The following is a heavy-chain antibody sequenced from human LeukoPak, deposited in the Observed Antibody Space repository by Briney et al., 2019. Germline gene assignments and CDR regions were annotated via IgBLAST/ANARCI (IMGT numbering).Heavy chain of an antibody. CDR1: GFSFSSYS. J-gene: IGHJ4*02. Sequence: PGGSLRLSCAASGFSFSSYSIHWVRQAPGKGLEWVAVISSDGNSKNFALSVKGRFAISRDNSKNTLFLQMNSLRAEDTAVYYCATPPTGSYYSGYFDYWGQGTLVTVSS. D-gene: IGHD3-10*01. V-gene: IGHV3-30*09. CDR3: ATPPTGSYYSGYFDY. CDR2: ISSDGNSK.